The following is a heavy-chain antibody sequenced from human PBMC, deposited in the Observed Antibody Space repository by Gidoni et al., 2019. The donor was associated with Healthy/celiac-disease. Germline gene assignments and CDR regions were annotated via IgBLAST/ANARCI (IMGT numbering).Heavy chain of an antibody. Sequence: QVQLVESGGGVVQPGRSLRLSCAAPGFTFSSYAMHWVRQAPGKGLEWVAVIWYDGSNKYYADSVKGRFTISRDNSKNTLYLQMNSLRAEDTAVYYCARGGCSGGSCYYNQPWVDPWGQGTLVTVSS. CDR3: ARGGCSGGSCYYNQPWVDP. D-gene: IGHD2-15*01. V-gene: IGHV3-33*01. CDR2: IWYDGSNK. J-gene: IGHJ5*02. CDR1: GFTFSSYA.